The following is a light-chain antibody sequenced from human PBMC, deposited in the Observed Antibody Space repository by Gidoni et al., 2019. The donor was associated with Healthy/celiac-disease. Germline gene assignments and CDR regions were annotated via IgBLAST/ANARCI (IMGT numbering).Light chain of an antibody. Sequence: EIVLTQSPATLSLSPGERATLSCRASQSVSSYLAWYQQKPGQAPRLLIYDASNRATGIPARFSGSGSGTDFTLTISSLEPEDFSVYYCQQRSTWPVCSFGQGTKLEIK. CDR3: QQRSTWPVCS. CDR1: QSVSSY. CDR2: DAS. J-gene: IGKJ2*04. V-gene: IGKV3-11*01.